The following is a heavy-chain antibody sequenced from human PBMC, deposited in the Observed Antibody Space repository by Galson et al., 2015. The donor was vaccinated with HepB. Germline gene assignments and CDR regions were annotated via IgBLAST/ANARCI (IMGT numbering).Heavy chain of an antibody. CDR1: GFTFSSYS. CDR3: ASIDGLRGAFDI. V-gene: IGHV3-21*01. CDR2: ISSSSSYI. D-gene: IGHD3-10*01. J-gene: IGHJ3*02. Sequence: SLRLSCSASGFTFSSYSMNWVRQAPGKGLEWVSSISSSSSYIYYADSVKGRFTISRDNAKNSLYLQMNSLRAEDTAVYYCASIDGLRGAFDIWGQGTMVTVSS.